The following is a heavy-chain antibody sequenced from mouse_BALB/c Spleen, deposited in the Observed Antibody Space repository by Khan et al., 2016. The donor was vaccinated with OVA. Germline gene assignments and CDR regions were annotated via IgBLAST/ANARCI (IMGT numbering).Heavy chain of an antibody. CDR1: GFSLSRYN. V-gene: IGHV2-6-4*01. D-gene: IGHD2-14*01. J-gene: IGHJ4*01. CDR2: IWGGGGT. Sequence: QVQLQQSGPGLVSPSQSLSITCTVSGFSLSRYNIHWVRQPPGKGLEWLGMIWGGGGTDYNSTLKSRLSTSKDNSKSQVFLQMNSLQTDDTAMYYCARDYYRYDGYYAMDYWGQGTSVTVSS. CDR3: ARDYYRYDGYYAMDY.